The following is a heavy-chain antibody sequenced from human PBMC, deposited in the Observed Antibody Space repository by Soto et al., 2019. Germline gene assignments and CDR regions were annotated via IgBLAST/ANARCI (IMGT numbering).Heavy chain of an antibody. V-gene: IGHV3-9*01. CDR2: IFWNSGTI. CDR1: GFSFGDYA. D-gene: IGHD2-8*02. CDR3: EKGQCTGVKCYYDYMDV. J-gene: IGHJ6*03. Sequence: DVQLVESGGGLVQPGRSLRLSCEVSGFSFGDYAMHWVRQAPGKGLEWVSGIFWNSGTIDYADSVKGRFTISRDNAKKSLYLQMNSLRHEETAMYYCEKGQCTGVKCYYDYMDVWGKGTTVTVSS.